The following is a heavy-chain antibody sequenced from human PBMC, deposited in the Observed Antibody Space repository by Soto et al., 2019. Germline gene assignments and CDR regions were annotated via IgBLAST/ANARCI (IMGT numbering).Heavy chain of an antibody. D-gene: IGHD6-19*01. CDR1: GFTFSSYW. Sequence: EVQLVESGGGLVQPGWSLRLSCAASGFTFSSYWMHWVRQAPGKGLVWVSRINSDGSSTSYADSVKGRFTISRDKAKTTLYLQMNSLRAEDTAVYYCAVAVAGPTAIGYWGQGTLVTVSS. CDR2: INSDGSST. CDR3: AVAVAGPTAIGY. V-gene: IGHV3-74*01. J-gene: IGHJ4*02.